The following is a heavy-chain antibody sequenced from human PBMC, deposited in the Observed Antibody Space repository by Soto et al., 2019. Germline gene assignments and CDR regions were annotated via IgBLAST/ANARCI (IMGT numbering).Heavy chain of an antibody. CDR3: AGDSASPGGDYFDS. J-gene: IGHJ4*02. D-gene: IGHD3-10*01. V-gene: IGHV3-21*06. CDR2: ISTGGAYM. CDR1: GFTFRNYN. Sequence: EVQLVESGGGLVKAGGSLRLFCTASGFTFRNYNMNWVRQAPGKGLEWVSSISTGGAYMFYADSVKGRVTISRDNAQNSLFLQIDSPRAEDTAVYYCAGDSASPGGDYFDSWGQGTLVTVSS.